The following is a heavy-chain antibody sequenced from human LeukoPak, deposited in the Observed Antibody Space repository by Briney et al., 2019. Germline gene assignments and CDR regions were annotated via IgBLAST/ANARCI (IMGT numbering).Heavy chain of an antibody. J-gene: IGHJ4*02. D-gene: IGHD3-9*01. Sequence: SETLSLTCAVYGGSFSGYYWSWIRQPPGKGLEWIGEINHSGSTNYNPSLKSRVTISVDTSKNQFSLKLSSVTAADTAVYYCARGRYVLRYFDGSTPDYFDYWGQGTLVTVSS. CDR3: ARGRYVLRYFDGSTPDYFDY. CDR1: GGSFSGYY. CDR2: INHSGST. V-gene: IGHV4-34*01.